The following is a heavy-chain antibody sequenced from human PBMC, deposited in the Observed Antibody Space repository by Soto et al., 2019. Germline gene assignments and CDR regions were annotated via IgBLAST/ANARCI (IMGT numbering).Heavy chain of an antibody. CDR3: AGFAVTIFGVVTPYYYYYMDV. Sequence: SETLSLTCTVSGGSISSYYWSWIRQPPGKGLEWIGYIYYSGSNNYNPSLKSRVTISVDTSKNQFSLKLSSVTAADTAVYYCAGFAVTIFGVVTPYYYYYMDVWGKGTTVTVSS. CDR1: GGSISSYY. J-gene: IGHJ6*03. V-gene: IGHV4-59*08. CDR2: IYYSGSN. D-gene: IGHD3-3*01.